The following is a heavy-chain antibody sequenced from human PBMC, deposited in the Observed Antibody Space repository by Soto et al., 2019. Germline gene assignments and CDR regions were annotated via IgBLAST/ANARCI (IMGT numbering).Heavy chain of an antibody. CDR3: AHRRWLHGNWFDP. D-gene: IGHD5-12*01. J-gene: IGHJ5*02. CDR1: GVSLSTSGVG. CDR2: IYWNDDK. Sequence: GHTLVNRTHSLPMTCTSSGVSLSTSGVGVGWMRQPPGKALEWLALIYWNDDKRYSPSLKSRLTITKDTSKNQVVLTMTNMDPVDTATYYWAHRRWLHGNWFDPWGQGTQVTVSS. V-gene: IGHV2-5*01.